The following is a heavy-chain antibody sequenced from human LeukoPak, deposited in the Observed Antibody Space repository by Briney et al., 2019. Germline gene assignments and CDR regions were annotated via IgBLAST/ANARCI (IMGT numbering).Heavy chain of an antibody. J-gene: IGHJ4*02. CDR1: GFTFSSYS. D-gene: IGHD3-22*01. CDR3: AKGDYYDSSGYEPHFDY. V-gene: IGHV3-7*03. CDR2: IKQDGSEK. Sequence: GGSLRLSCAASGFTFSSYSMNWVRQAPGKGLEWVANIKQDGSEKYYVDSVKGRFTISRDNSKNSLYLQMNSLRTEDTALYYCAKGDYYDSSGYEPHFDYWGQGTLVTVSS.